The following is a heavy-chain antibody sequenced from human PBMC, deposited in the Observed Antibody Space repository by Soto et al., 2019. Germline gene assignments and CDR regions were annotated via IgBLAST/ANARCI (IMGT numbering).Heavy chain of an antibody. CDR2: ISAYNGDT. CDR3: ARDPSNTSGWHTTFDY. CDR1: GFTFNIYG. Sequence: ASVKVSCNASGFTFNIYGFTWVRQAPGQRLEWLGWISAYNGDTHYAQKFQGRITMTTDPSTSTVYIELSALRSDATALYNSARDPSNTSGWHTTFDYWAQGTLVTVSS. V-gene: IGHV1-18*04. D-gene: IGHD6-19*01. J-gene: IGHJ4*02.